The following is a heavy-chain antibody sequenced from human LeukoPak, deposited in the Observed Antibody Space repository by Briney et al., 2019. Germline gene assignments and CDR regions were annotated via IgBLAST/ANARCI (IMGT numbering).Heavy chain of an antibody. D-gene: IGHD4-17*01. V-gene: IGHV6-1*01. Sequence: SQTLSLTCAISGDSVSSNSAAWNWIRQSPSRGLEWLGRTYYRSNWYNDYALSVKSRIIINPDTSKNQFSLQLSSVTPEDTAVYYCAKNYGDSNWFDPWGQGTLVTVSS. CDR1: GDSVSSNSAA. CDR2: TYYRSNWYN. J-gene: IGHJ5*02. CDR3: AKNYGDSNWFDP.